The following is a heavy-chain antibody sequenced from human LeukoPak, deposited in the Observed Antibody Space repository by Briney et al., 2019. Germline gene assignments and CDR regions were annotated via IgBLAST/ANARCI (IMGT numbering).Heavy chain of an antibody. D-gene: IGHD2-2*01. CDR1: GFTFSSYA. Sequence: GGSLRLSCAASGFTFSSYAMPWVRQAPGKGLEWVAVISYDGSNKYYADSVKGRFTISRDNSKNTLYLQMNSLRAEDTAVYYCARPIVVVPAAIRYWGQGTLVTVSS. CDR3: ARPIVVVPAAIRY. J-gene: IGHJ4*02. CDR2: ISYDGSNK. V-gene: IGHV3-30-3*01.